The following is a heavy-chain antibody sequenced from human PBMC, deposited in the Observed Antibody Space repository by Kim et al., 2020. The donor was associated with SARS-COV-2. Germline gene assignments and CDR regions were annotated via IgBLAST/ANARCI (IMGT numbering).Heavy chain of an antibody. CDR3: ARAYGSYRGDY. V-gene: IGHV3-7*01. CDR1: GFPFNAYW. CDR2: TSQDAGET. J-gene: IGHJ4*02. Sequence: GGSLRLFCEASGFPFNAYWMIWVRQAPGKGLQWLASTSQDAGETDYVDSVRGRFTTSRDNTKNTLYLQMTNLRAEDTGFYYCARAYGSYRGDYWGQGTLV. D-gene: IGHD3-10*01.